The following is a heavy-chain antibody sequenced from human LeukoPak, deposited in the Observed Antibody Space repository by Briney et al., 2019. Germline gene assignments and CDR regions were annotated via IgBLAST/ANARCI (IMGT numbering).Heavy chain of an antibody. V-gene: IGHV3-20*04. CDR1: GFTFDDYD. D-gene: IGHD3-22*01. CDR3: ARVQQYDKFDY. CDR2: ISWNGGRT. J-gene: IGHJ4*02. Sequence: GGSLRLSCAASGFTFDDYDLVWVRQAPGKGLEWVSGISWNGGRTAYADSVKGRFTISRDDAKNSLYLQLNSLRAEDTALYYCARVQQYDKFDYWGQGTLVTVSS.